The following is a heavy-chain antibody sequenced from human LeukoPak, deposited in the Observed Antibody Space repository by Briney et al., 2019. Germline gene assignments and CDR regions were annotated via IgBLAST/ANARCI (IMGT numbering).Heavy chain of an antibody. V-gene: IGHV4-61*02. Sequence: PSQTLSLTCTVSGGSISSGSYYWSWIRQPAGKGLEWIGRIYTSGSTNYNPSLKSRVTISVDTSKNRFSLKLSSVTAADTAVYYCARSPLELGNKGYFDLWGRGTLVTVSS. CDR3: ARSPLELGNKGYFDL. D-gene: IGHD1-7*01. CDR1: GGSISSGSYY. J-gene: IGHJ2*01. CDR2: IYTSGST.